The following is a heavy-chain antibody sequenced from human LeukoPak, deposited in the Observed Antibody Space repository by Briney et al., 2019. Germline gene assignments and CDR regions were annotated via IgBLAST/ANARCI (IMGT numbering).Heavy chain of an antibody. D-gene: IGHD2-2*01. V-gene: IGHV3-30-3*01. Sequence: GGSLRLSCAASGFTFSSYAMHWVRQAPGKGLEWVAVISYDGSNKYYADSVKGRFTISRDNAKNSLYLQMNSLRAEDTAVYYCARDHQYCSSTSCLWIGYFDYWGQGTLVTVSS. CDR3: ARDHQYCSSTSCLWIGYFDY. CDR2: ISYDGSNK. J-gene: IGHJ4*02. CDR1: GFTFSSYA.